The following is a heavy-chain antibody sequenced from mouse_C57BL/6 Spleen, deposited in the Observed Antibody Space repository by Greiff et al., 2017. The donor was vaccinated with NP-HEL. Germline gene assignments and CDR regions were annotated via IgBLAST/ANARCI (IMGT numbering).Heavy chain of an antibody. D-gene: IGHD2-4*01. CDR2: IYPGDGDT. Sequence: VQLQQSGPELVKPGASVKISCKASGYAFSSSWMNWVKQRPGTGLEWIGRIYPGDGDTNYNGKFKGKATLTADKSSSTAYMQLSSLTSEDSAVYFCARTSYYDYDGDYYAMDYWGQGTSVTVSS. CDR3: ARTSYYDYDGDYYAMDY. CDR1: GYAFSSSW. V-gene: IGHV1-82*01. J-gene: IGHJ4*01.